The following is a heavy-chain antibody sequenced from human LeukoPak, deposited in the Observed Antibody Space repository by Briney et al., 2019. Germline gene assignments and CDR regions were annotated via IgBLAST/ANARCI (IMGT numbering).Heavy chain of an antibody. V-gene: IGHV4-4*07. Sequence: SETLSLTCTVSGGSIRSYYWNWIRQPAGKGLEWIGRIYTTGITNYNPSLKSRVTMSVDTSKNDFSLKLSSVTAADTAVYYCARDRDWNYWFDAWGQGTLVTVSS. J-gene: IGHJ5*02. CDR2: IYTTGIT. CDR1: GGSIRSYY. D-gene: IGHD1-7*01. CDR3: ARDRDWNYWFDA.